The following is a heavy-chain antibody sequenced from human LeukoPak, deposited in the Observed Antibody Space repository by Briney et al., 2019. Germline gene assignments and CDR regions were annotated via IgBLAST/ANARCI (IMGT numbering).Heavy chain of an antibody. CDR3: ARTGSYYEFDF. Sequence: GGSLRLSCAASGFTFSSYWMSWVRQAPGKGLEWVANIKQDGSEKYYVDSVKGRFTISRDNAKNSLYLQMNSLRAENTAVYYCARTGSYYEFDFWGQGTLVAVSS. J-gene: IGHJ4*02. V-gene: IGHV3-7*01. CDR1: GFTFSSYW. D-gene: IGHD1-26*01. CDR2: IKQDGSEK.